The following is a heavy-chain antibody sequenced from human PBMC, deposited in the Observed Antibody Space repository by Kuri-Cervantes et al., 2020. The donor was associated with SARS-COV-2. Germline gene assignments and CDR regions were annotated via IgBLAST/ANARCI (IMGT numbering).Heavy chain of an antibody. Sequence: GESLKISCVASGFTFSSYAMHWVRQAPGKGLEWVAVISYDGSNKYYADSVKGRFTISRDNSKNTLYLQMNSLRAEDTAVYYCAKDSIVVVVPAAKDYWGQGTLVTVSS. J-gene: IGHJ4*02. V-gene: IGHV3-30-3*01. CDR3: AKDSIVVVVPAAKDY. D-gene: IGHD2-2*01. CDR1: GFTFSSYA. CDR2: ISYDGSNK.